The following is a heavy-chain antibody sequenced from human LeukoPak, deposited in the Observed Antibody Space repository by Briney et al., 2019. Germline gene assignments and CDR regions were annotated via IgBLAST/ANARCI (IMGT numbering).Heavy chain of an antibody. Sequence: SETLSLTCAVYGGSFSGYYWSWIRQPPGKGLEWIGEINHSGSTNYNPSLKSRVTIPVDTSKNQFSLKLSSVTAADTAVYYCAGAPYYDFWSGPNNWFDPWGQGTLVTVSS. J-gene: IGHJ5*02. D-gene: IGHD3-3*01. CDR1: GGSFSGYY. CDR2: INHSGST. CDR3: AGAPYYDFWSGPNNWFDP. V-gene: IGHV4-34*01.